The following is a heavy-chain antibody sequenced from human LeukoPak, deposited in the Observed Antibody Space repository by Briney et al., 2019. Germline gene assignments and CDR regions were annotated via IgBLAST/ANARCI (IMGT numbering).Heavy chain of an antibody. CDR1: GYTFTGYY. CDR2: INPNSGGT. J-gene: IGHJ5*02. D-gene: IGHD3-16*01. Sequence: GASVKVSCKAPGYTFTGYYMHWVRQAPGQGLEWMGWINPNSGGTNYAQKFQGRVTMTRDTSISTAYMELSRLRSDDTAVYFCARDTSEGDYAWWFDPWGQGTLVTVAS. V-gene: IGHV1-2*02. CDR3: ARDTSEGDYAWWFDP.